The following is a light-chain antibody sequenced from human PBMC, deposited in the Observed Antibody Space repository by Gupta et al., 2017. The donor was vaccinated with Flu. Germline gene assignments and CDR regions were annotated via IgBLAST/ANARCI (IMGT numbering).Light chain of an antibody. J-gene: IGLJ1*01. CDR1: SSDVGGYEY. CDR2: DVY. V-gene: IGLV2-11*03. CDR3: CSYAGTFTFV. Sequence: SVTISGTVGSSDVGGYEYVSWYQQPPGKAPNLMIYDVYRRPAGVPDRFSGSKAGNTASLTVSGLQADDEADYYCCSYAGTFTFVFGTGTKVTVL.